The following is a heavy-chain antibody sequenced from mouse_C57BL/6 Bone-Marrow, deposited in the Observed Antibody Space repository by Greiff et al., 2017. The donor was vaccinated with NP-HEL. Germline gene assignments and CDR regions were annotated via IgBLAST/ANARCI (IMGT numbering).Heavy chain of an antibody. CDR2: IDPSDSYT. Sequence: QVQLQQPGAELVMPGASVKLSCKASGYTFTSYWMHWVKQRPGQGLEWIGEIDPSDSYTNYNQKFKGKSTLTVDKSSSTAYMQLSSLTSEDSAVYYCARSLLFRDYYAMAYGGQGTSVTVSA. V-gene: IGHV1-69*01. CDR1: GYTFTSYW. CDR3: ARSLLFRDYYAMAY. J-gene: IGHJ4*01.